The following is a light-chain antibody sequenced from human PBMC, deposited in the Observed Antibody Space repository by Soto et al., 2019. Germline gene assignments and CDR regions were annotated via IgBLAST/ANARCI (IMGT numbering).Light chain of an antibody. Sequence: DIVMTQTPLSLSVTPGQPASISCKSSQSLVFSDGQTYFYWYLQKAGQPPQLLIYGVSNRFSGVPDRFSGNGSGTAFTLKISRVEAEDVGVYFCMHTVGTPWTFGQGTKVEI. CDR3: MHTVGTPWT. CDR2: GVS. J-gene: IGKJ1*01. CDR1: QSLVFSDGQTY. V-gene: IGKV2D-29*01.